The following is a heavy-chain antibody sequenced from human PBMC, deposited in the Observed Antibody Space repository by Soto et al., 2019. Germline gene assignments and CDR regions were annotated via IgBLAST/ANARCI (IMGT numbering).Heavy chain of an antibody. CDR1: GYTLTELS. V-gene: IGHV1-24*01. D-gene: IGHD3-10*01. Sequence: ASVKVSCKVSGYTLTELSMHWVRQAPGKGLEWMGGFDPEDGETSYAQRFQGRVSMTEDTSTDTAYMELSSLRSEDTAVYYCTTCRKSHYLVTSYFHGMDVWGQGTTVTVSS. J-gene: IGHJ6*02. CDR2: FDPEDGET. CDR3: TTCRKSHYLVTSYFHGMDV.